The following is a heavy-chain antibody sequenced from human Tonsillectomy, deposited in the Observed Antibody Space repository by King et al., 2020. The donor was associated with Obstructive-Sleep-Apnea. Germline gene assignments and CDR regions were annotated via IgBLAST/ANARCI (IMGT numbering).Heavy chain of an antibody. Sequence: VQLVESGGGVVQPGRSLRLSCAASGFTFSDYGMHWVRQAPGKGLEWVAVIWYDGSNEFHADSVKGRLTISRENSKNTLSLEMNSLRAEDTAVYYCARGSGPRFYYGMDVWGQGTTVTVSS. CDR1: GFTFSDYG. J-gene: IGHJ6*02. CDR3: ARGSGPRFYYGMDV. D-gene: IGHD2-8*02. CDR2: IWYDGSNE. V-gene: IGHV3-33*01.